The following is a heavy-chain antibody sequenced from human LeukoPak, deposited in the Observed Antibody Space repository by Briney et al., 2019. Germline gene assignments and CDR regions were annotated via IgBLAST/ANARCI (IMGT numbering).Heavy chain of an antibody. D-gene: IGHD6-13*01. V-gene: IGHV4-31*03. Sequence: KPSQTLSLTCTVSGGSISSGGYYWSWIRRHPGKGLEWIGYIYYSGSTYYNPSLKSRVTISVDTSKNQFSLKLSSVTAADTAVYYCARAGIAAAGIGVGYYFDYWGQRTLVTVSS. J-gene: IGHJ4*02. CDR3: ARAGIAAAGIGVGYYFDY. CDR1: GGSISSGGYY. CDR2: IYYSGST.